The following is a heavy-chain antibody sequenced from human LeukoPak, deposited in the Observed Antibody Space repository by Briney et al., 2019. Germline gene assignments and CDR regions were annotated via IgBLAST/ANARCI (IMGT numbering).Heavy chain of an antibody. CDR1: GYTFTSYD. J-gene: IGHJ6*02. V-gene: IGHV1-8*01. CDR3: ARGGAYSELGYYYGMDV. D-gene: IGHD2-21*01. CDR2: MNPNSGNT. Sequence: GASVKVSCKASGYTFTSYDINWVRQATGQGLEWMVWMNPNSGNTGYAQKFQGRVTMTRNTSISTAYMELSSLRSEDTAVYYCARGGAYSELGYYYGMDVWGQGTTVTVSS.